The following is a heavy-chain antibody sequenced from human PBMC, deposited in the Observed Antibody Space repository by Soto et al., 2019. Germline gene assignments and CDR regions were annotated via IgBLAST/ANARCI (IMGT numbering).Heavy chain of an antibody. CDR3: ARPGLRYFD. CDR1: EYSIASYC. D-gene: IGHD3-9*01. V-gene: IGHV5-51*01. CDR2: IYPGDSDT. Sequence: GVPIREYRHGVEYSIASYCSGQVRQMPGKGLEWMGIIYPGDSDTRYSPSFQGQVTISADKSISTAFLQWSSLKASDTAIYYCARPGLRYFDWGEGTLVTVSS. J-gene: IGHJ4*02.